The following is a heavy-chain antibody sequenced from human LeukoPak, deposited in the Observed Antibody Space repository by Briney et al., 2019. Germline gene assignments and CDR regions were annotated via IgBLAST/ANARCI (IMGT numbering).Heavy chain of an antibody. CDR3: AREDDYYDSSGYSSYYGMDV. J-gene: IGHJ6*02. V-gene: IGHV4-39*07. CDR2: IYYSGST. Sequence: SETLSLTCTVSGGSISSCSYYWGWLRQPPGQGWEWVGSIYYSGSTYYNPSVQSRVTISVDTSKNQFYLKLSSVTAADTAVYYCAREDDYYDSSGYSSYYGMDVWGQGTTVTVSS. D-gene: IGHD3-22*01. CDR1: GGSISSCSYY.